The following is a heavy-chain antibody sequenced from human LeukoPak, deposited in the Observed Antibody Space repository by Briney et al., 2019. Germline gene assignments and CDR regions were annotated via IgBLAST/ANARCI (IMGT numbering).Heavy chain of an antibody. CDR1: GGSISSYY. Sequence: SETLSLTCAVSGGSISSYYWSWIRQPPGKGLEWIGYIYYSGSTNYNPSLKSRVTISVDTSKNQFSLKLSSVTAADTAVYYCARDPNWGDAFGIWGQGTMVTVSS. D-gene: IGHD7-27*01. CDR3: ARDPNWGDAFGI. V-gene: IGHV4-59*01. J-gene: IGHJ3*02. CDR2: IYYSGST.